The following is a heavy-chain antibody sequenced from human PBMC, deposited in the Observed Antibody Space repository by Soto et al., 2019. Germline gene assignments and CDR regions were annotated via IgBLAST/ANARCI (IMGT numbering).Heavy chain of an antibody. D-gene: IGHD5-12*01. Sequence: ESGGGVVQPGRSLRLSCAASGFTFSSYGMHWVRQAPGKGLEWVAVIWYDGSNKYYADSVKGRFTISRDNSKNTLYLQMNSLRAEDTAVYYCARGLERWLQSSLVGMDVWGQGTTVTVSS. V-gene: IGHV3-33*01. CDR1: GFTFSSYG. J-gene: IGHJ6*02. CDR3: ARGLERWLQSSLVGMDV. CDR2: IWYDGSNK.